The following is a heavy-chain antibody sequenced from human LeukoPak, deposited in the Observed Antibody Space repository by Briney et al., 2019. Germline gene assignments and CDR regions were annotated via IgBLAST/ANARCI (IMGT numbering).Heavy chain of an antibody. CDR1: GFTVSSNY. CDR2: IYSGGST. CDR3: AREVVVTAIPNYYYYGMDV. D-gene: IGHD2-21*02. V-gene: IGHV3-53*01. J-gene: IGHJ6*02. Sequence: GGSLRLSCSASGFTVSSNYMSWVRQAPGTGLEWVSVIYSGGSTYYADSVKGRFTISRDNSKNTLYLQMNSLRAEDTVVYYCAREVVVTAIPNYYYYGMDVWGQGTTVTVSS.